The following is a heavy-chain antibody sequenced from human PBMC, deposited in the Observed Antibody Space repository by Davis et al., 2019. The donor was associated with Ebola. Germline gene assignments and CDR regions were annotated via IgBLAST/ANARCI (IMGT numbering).Heavy chain of an antibody. J-gene: IGHJ4*02. D-gene: IGHD3-10*01. CDR2: IIPILGIA. Sequence: AASVKVSCKASGGTFSSYAISWVRQAPGQGLEWMGRIIPILGIANYAQKFQGRVTITADKSTSTAYMELSSLRSEDTAVYYCARGGGAIGQYYFDYWGQGTLVTVSS. V-gene: IGHV1-69*04. CDR3: ARGGGAIGQYYFDY. CDR1: GGTFSSYA.